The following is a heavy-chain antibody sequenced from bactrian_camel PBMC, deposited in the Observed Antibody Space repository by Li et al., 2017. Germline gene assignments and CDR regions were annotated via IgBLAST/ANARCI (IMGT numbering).Heavy chain of an antibody. J-gene: IGHJ4*01. Sequence: HVQLVESGGGSVQAGGSLRLSCTAPVFTSNNCAMDWYRQAAGKQREWVSSIGTDGSTNYADSVKGRFAISKDVAKVTVYLQMNSLEPEDTAIYSCKTRMTSRCPYASWGQGTQVTVS. CDR3: KTRMTSRCPYAS. CDR1: VFTSNNCA. D-gene: IGHD3*01. V-gene: IGHV3S53*01. CDR2: IGTDGST.